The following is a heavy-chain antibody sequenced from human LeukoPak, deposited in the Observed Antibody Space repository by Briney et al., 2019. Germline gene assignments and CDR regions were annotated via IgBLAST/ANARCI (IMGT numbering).Heavy chain of an antibody. D-gene: IGHD3-22*01. CDR1: GFSFSGYA. CDR3: PRKYDSSGYYDY. CDR2: ISGSGDSA. Sequence: GGSLRLSCVASGFSFSGYAMSWVRHAPGKGLVWVSAISGSGDSAYYADSVKGSFTIYTDNSKNTLYLKMNSLRAADTAVYYCPRKYDSSGYYDYWGQGTLVTVSS. J-gene: IGHJ4*02. V-gene: IGHV3-23*01.